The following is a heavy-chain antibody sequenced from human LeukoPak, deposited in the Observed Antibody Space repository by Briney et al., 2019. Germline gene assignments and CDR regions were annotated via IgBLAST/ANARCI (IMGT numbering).Heavy chain of an antibody. CDR1: GGSFSGYY. V-gene: IGHV4-34*01. D-gene: IGHD5-18*01. CDR2: INHSGST. CDR3: ARVGYSYVINDWSRTGLGAYPTKYYYHMDV. J-gene: IGHJ6*03. Sequence: SETLSLTCAVYGGSFSGYYWGWIRQPPGKGLEWIGEINHSGSTNYNPSLKSRVTISGDTSKNQFSLKLSSVTAADTAVYFCARVGYSYVINDWSRTGLGAYPTKYYYHMDVWGKGTTVTVSS.